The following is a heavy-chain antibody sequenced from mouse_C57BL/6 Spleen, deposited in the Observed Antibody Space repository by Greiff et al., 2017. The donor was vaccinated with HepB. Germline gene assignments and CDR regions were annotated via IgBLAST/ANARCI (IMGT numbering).Heavy chain of an antibody. J-gene: IGHJ3*01. V-gene: IGHV5-17*01. D-gene: IGHD1-1*01. CDR3: ASGCITTEEGFAY. CDR1: GFTFSDYG. Sequence: EVQVVESGGGLVKPGGSLKLSCAASGFTFSDYGMHWVRQAPEKGLEWVAYISSGSSTIYYADTVKGRFTISRDNAKNTLFLQMTSLRSEDTAMDYCASGCITTEEGFAYWGQGTLVTVSA. CDR2: ISSGSSTI.